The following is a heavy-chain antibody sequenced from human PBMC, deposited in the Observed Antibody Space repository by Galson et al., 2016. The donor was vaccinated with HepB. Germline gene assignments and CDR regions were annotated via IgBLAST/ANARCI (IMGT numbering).Heavy chain of an antibody. J-gene: IGHJ2*01. V-gene: IGHV3-23*01. CDR1: GFTFSSYA. Sequence: SLRLSCATSGFTFSSYAMSWARQAPGKGLEWDSSISGTGGSSYHADSVRGRFTISRDNSKNTLYLQMNSLRAEDTAVYYCARVLIQYNPWYFDLGGRGTLVTVSS. CDR2: ISGTGGSS. CDR3: ARVLIQYNPWYFDL. D-gene: IGHD1-1*01.